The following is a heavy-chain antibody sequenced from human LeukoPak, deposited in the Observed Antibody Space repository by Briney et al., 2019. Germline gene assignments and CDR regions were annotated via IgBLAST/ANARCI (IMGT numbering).Heavy chain of an antibody. V-gene: IGHV4-59*01. Sequence: PSETLSLTCAVYGGSFSGYYWSWIRQPPGKGLEWIGYIYYSGSTNYNPSLKSRVTISVDTSKNQFSLKLSSVTAADTAVYYCARSPLGYYDSSGYYNYYYYYYMDVWGKGTTVTVSS. CDR3: ARSPLGYYDSSGYYNYYYYYYMDV. D-gene: IGHD3-22*01. CDR2: IYYSGST. CDR1: GGSFSGYY. J-gene: IGHJ6*03.